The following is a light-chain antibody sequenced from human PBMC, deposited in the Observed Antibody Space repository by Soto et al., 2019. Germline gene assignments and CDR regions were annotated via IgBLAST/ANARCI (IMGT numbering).Light chain of an antibody. Sequence: VLTQYPGTLSLSPGETATLSCRASQIIKTFYFGWYQQKPGQSPRLLIYGVYSRATGTPDRFSGSGSGTDFTLTISRLEPEDSAVYYCQFYGSSLITVGQVTRLEIK. CDR3: QFYGSSLIT. V-gene: IGKV3-20*01. J-gene: IGKJ5*01. CDR1: QIIKTFY. CDR2: GVY.